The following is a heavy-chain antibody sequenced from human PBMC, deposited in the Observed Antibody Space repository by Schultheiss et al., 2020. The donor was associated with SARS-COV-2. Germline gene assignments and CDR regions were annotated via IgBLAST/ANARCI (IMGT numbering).Heavy chain of an antibody. V-gene: IGHV3-48*02. CDR3: ARSDLPKYYYYMDV. D-gene: IGHD3-3*01. J-gene: IGHJ6*03. CDR2: ISSSSSTI. CDR1: GFTFSSYS. Sequence: GGSLRLSCAASGFTFSSYSMNWVRQAPGKGLEWVSYISSSSSTIYYADSVKGRFTISRDNAKNSLYLQMYSLRDEDTAVYYCARSDLPKYYYYMDVWGKGTTVTVS.